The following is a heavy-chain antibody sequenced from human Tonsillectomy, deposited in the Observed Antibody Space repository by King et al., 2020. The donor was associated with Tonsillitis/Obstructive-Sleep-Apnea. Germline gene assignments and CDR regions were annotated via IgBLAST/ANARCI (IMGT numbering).Heavy chain of an antibody. D-gene: IGHD4-11*01. J-gene: IGHJ4*02. CDR3: ASDIAKDYSNYDY. Sequence: VQLPQWGAGLLKPSETLSLTCAVYGGSFSGYYWSWIRQPPGKGLEWIGEINHSGSTNYNPSLKSRVTISVDTSKNQFSLKLSSVTAADTAVYYCASDIAKDYSNYDYWGQGTLVTVSS. V-gene: IGHV4-34*01. CDR2: INHSGST. CDR1: GGSFSGYY.